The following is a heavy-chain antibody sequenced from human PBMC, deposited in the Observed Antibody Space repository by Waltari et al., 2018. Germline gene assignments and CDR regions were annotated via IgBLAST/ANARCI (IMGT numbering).Heavy chain of an antibody. D-gene: IGHD6-19*01. J-gene: IGHJ4*02. Sequence: QLQLQESGPGLVKPSETLSLTCTVSGGSISSSSYYWGWIRPPPGKGLEWIGSIYYSGSTYYNPSLKSRVTISVDTSKNQFSLKLSSVTAADTAVYYCARDILAVAGSQEGYWGQGTLVTVSS. CDR2: IYYSGST. CDR1: GGSISSSSYY. CDR3: ARDILAVAGSQEGY. V-gene: IGHV4-39*07.